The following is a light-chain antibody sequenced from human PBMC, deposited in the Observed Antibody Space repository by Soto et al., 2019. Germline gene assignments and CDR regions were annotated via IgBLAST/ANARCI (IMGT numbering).Light chain of an antibody. CDR3: AAWDDSLNGYVV. Sequence: QPVLTQPPSASGTPGQRVTISCSGSSSNIGSNTVNWYQQLPGTAPKLLIYSNNQRPSGVPVRFSGSKSGTSASLAISGLQSEDEADYYCAAWDDSLNGYVVFGGGTQLTVL. CDR2: SNN. J-gene: IGLJ2*01. CDR1: SSNIGSNT. V-gene: IGLV1-44*01.